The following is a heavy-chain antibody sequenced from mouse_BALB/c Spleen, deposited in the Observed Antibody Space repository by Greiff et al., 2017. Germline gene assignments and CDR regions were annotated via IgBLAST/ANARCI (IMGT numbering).Heavy chain of an antibody. CDR1: GFTFSSYA. CDR3: ASAYYYGSSYWFAY. CDR2: ISSGGST. V-gene: IGHV5-6-5*01. Sequence: EVQLVESGGGLVKPGGSLKLSCAASGFTFSSYAMSWVRQTPEKRLEWVASISSGGSTYYPDSVKGRFTISRDNARNILYLQMSSLRSEDTAMYYCASAYYYGSSYWFAYWGQGTLVTVSA. D-gene: IGHD1-1*01. J-gene: IGHJ3*01.